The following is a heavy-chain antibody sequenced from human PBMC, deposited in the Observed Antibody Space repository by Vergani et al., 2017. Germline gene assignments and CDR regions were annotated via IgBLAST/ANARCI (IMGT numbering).Heavy chain of an antibody. D-gene: IGHD4-17*01. Sequence: EVQLLESGGGLVQPGGSLRLSCAASGFTFSSYGMSWVRQAPGKGLEWVSAISGSGGSTYYADSVKGRFTISRDNSKNTLYLQMNSLRAEDTAVYYCAKGGYGDYVLDYWGQGTLVTVSS. CDR1: GFTFSSYG. CDR3: AKGGYGDYVLDY. J-gene: IGHJ4*02. V-gene: IGHV3-23*01. CDR2: ISGSGGST.